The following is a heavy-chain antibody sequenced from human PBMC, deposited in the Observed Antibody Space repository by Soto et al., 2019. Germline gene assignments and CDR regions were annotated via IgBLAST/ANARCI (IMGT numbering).Heavy chain of an antibody. J-gene: IGHJ4*02. CDR2: INSKTDGGTT. Sequence: EVPLVESGGGLVKPGGSLRLSCAASGFTFSNAWMSWVRQAPGKGLEWVGRINSKTDGGTTDYAAPVKGRFTISRDDSKNTLYLQMNSLKTEDTAVYYCYGSGSYSGYWGQGTLVTVSS. D-gene: IGHD3-10*01. V-gene: IGHV3-15*01. CDR1: GFTFSNAW. CDR3: YGSGSYSGY.